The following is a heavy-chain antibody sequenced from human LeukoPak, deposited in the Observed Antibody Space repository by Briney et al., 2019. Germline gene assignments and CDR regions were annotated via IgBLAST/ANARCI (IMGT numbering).Heavy chain of an antibody. D-gene: IGHD3-22*01. CDR3: ARNVDFYDSSGYYWFDP. CDR2: ISAYNGNT. CDR1: GYTFTSYG. Sequence: ASVKVSCKASGYTFTSYGISWVRQAPGQGLEWMGWISAYNGNTNYAQKLQGRVTMTTDTSTSTAYMELRSLRSDDTALYFCARNVDFYDSSGYYWFDPWGQGTLVTVSS. V-gene: IGHV1-18*01. J-gene: IGHJ5*02.